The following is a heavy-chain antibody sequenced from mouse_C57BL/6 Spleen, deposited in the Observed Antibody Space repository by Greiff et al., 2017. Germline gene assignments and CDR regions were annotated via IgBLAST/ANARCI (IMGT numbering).Heavy chain of an antibody. CDR3: ARGPTIYYGPYFDY. CDR2: ISYDGSN. CDR1: GYSITSGYY. J-gene: IGHJ2*01. D-gene: IGHD2-1*01. V-gene: IGHV3-6*01. Sequence: VQLKESGPGLVKPSQSLSLTCSVTGYSITSGYYWNWIRQFPGNKLEWMGYISYDGSNNYNPSLKNRISITRDTSKNQFFLKLNSVTTEDTATYYCARGPTIYYGPYFDYWGQGTTLTVSS.